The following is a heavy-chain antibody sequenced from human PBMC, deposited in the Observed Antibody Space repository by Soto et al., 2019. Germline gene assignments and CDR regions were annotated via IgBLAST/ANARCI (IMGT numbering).Heavy chain of an antibody. D-gene: IGHD3-10*01. CDR2: ISAYNGNT. CDR1: GYTFTSYG. V-gene: IGHV1-18*01. Sequence: QVQLVQSGAEVKKPGASVKVSCKASGYTFTSYGISWVRQAPGQGLEWMGWISAYNGNTNYAQKPQGRVTMTTDTATSTAYTAPRSLRPAATAVYSRTRKYYSRSPPWYWAQGTLATVSS. CDR3: TRKYYSRSPPWY. J-gene: IGHJ4*02.